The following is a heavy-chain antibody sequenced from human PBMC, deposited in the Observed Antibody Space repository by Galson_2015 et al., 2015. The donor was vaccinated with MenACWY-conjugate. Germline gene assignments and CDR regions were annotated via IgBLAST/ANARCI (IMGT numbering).Heavy chain of an antibody. CDR1: GYTLTELS. V-gene: IGHV1-24*01. CDR2: FDPEDGET. J-gene: IGHJ4*02. Sequence: SVKVSCKVSGYTLTELSMHWVRQAPGKGLEWMGGFDPEDGETIYAQKFQGRVTMTEDTSTDTAYMELSSLRSEDTAVYYCATTSVTGYEFDYWGQGTLVTVSS. D-gene: IGHD3-9*01. CDR3: ATTSVTGYEFDY.